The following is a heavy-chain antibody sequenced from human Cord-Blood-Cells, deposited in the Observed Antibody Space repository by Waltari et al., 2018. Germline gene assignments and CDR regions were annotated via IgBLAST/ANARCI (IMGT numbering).Heavy chain of an antibody. CDR1: GYTFTSYG. V-gene: IGHV1-18*04. D-gene: IGHD6-6*01. Sequence: QVQLVQSGAEVKKPGASVKVSCKASGYTFTSYGISWVRPAPGQGLEWMGWISAYNGNTNYAQKLQGRVTMTTDTSTSTAYMELRSLRSDDTAVYYCASWNSSSRSERAPYWFDPWGQGTLVTVSS. CDR2: ISAYNGNT. CDR3: ASWNSSSRSERAPYWFDP. J-gene: IGHJ5*02.